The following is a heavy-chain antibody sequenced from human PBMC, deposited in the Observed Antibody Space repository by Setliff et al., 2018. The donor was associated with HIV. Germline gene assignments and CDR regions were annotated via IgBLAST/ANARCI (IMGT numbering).Heavy chain of an antibody. Sequence: GGSLRLSCAASAFTFSSYWMSWVRQAPGKGLEWVANIKQDGSEKCYVGSVKGRFTISRDNAKNSLYVQMNSLRAEDTAVYYCARGQTTGEYWGQGTLVTVSS. CDR3: ARGQTTGEY. CDR1: AFTFSSYW. D-gene: IGHD4-17*01. CDR2: IKQDGSEK. V-gene: IGHV3-7*01. J-gene: IGHJ4*02.